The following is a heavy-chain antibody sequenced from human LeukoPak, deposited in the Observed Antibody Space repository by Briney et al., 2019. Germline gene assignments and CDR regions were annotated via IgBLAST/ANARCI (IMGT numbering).Heavy chain of an antibody. D-gene: IGHD2/OR15-2a*01. CDR2: IHADGGRT. CDR3: SAWAFYHGLDV. Sequence: GGSLRLSCAASGFAFADYAMHWVRQIPGKGLECVAHIHADGGRTFYADSVKGRFTVSRDNGKNSLFLQMDSLTSDDTALYYCSAWAFYHGLDVWGQGATVIVSS. V-gene: IGHV3-43*02. J-gene: IGHJ6*02. CDR1: GFAFADYA.